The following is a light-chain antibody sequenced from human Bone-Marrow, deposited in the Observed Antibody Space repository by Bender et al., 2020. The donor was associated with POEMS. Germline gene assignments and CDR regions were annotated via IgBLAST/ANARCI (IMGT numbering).Light chain of an antibody. V-gene: IGLV2-8*01. Sequence: QSALTQPPSASGSLGQSVTISCTGTRSDIGYFDYVSWYQQHPGKAPRLMIFEVRERPSGVPDRFSGSKSGNTASLTVSGLQPEDEATYYCSSDAGSSNVVFGGGTKLTV. CDR3: SSDAGSSNVV. J-gene: IGLJ2*01. CDR1: RSDIGYFDY. CDR2: EVR.